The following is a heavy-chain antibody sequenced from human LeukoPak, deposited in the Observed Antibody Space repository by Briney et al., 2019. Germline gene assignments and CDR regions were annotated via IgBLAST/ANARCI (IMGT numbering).Heavy chain of an antibody. Sequence: ASVKVSCKPSGYTFIDHYLHWVRQAPGQGLESLGWIDPDTGDTNYPQKFQGRVTMTRDTSSSTAYMELNRLRSDDTAVYYCARAGHNSNSGGYDFWGLGTLVTVSS. J-gene: IGHJ4*02. V-gene: IGHV1-2*02. CDR3: ARAGHNSNSGGYDF. CDR1: GYTFIDHY. CDR2: IDPDTGDT. D-gene: IGHD3-22*01.